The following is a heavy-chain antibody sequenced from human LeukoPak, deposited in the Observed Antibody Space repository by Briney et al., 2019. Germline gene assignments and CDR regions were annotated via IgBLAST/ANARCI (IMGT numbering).Heavy chain of an antibody. Sequence: PGGSLRLSCAASGFTFSSYAMHWVRQAPGKGLEWVAVISYDGSNKYYAESVKGRFTISRDNSKNTLYLQMNSLRGEDTAVYYCARGRYTDSYDSRLHWGQGTLVTVSS. J-gene: IGHJ4*02. CDR1: GFTFSSYA. V-gene: IGHV3-30-3*01. CDR2: ISYDGSNK. CDR3: ARGRYTDSYDSRLH. D-gene: IGHD3-22*01.